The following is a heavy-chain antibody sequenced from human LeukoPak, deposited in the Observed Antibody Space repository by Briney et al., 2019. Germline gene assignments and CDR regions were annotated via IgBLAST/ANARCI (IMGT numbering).Heavy chain of an antibody. D-gene: IGHD3-10*02. CDR2: ISWNSGSI. CDR1: GFTFDDYA. Sequence: GRSLRLSCAASGFTFDDYAMHWVRQAPGKGLEWVSGISWNSGSIGYADSVKGRFTISRDNAKNSLYLQMNSLRAEDTAVYYCARALFGELLDGMDVWGQGTTVTVSS. J-gene: IGHJ6*02. CDR3: ARALFGELLDGMDV. V-gene: IGHV3-9*01.